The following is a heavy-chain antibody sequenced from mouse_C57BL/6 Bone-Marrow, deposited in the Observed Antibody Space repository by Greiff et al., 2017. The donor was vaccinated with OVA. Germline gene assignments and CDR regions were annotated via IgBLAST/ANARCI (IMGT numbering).Heavy chain of an antibody. CDR3: ARLGRYYFDY. Sequence: VQLQQSGPVLVKPGASVKMSCKASGYTFTDYYMTWVKQSHGKSLEWIGVINPYNGGTSYNQKFKGKATLTVDKSSSTAYMELNSLTSEDSAVYYCARLGRYYFDYWGQGTTLTVSS. J-gene: IGHJ2*01. CDR2: INPYNGGT. V-gene: IGHV1-19*01. D-gene: IGHD4-1*01. CDR1: GYTFTDYY.